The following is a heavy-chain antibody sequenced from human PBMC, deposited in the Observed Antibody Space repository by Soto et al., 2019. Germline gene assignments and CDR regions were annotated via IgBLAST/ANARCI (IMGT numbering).Heavy chain of an antibody. D-gene: IGHD6-13*01. J-gene: IGHJ6*02. CDR2: IIPIFGTA. CDR1: GGTFSSYA. Sequence: SVKVSCKASGGTFSSYAISWVRQAPGQGLEWMGGIIPIFGTANYAQKFQGRVTITADKSTSTAYMELSSLRSEDTAVYYCARVTTYSPGDADYYYYGMDVWGQGTTVTVSS. CDR3: ARVTTYSPGDADYYYYGMDV. V-gene: IGHV1-69*06.